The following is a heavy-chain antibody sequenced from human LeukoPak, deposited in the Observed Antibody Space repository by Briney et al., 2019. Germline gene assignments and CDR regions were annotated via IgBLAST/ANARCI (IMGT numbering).Heavy chain of an antibody. J-gene: IGHJ4*02. CDR2: ISSSSTI. CDR1: GFTFSSYS. CDR3: AKKGYYDGSGYYMYYFDH. D-gene: IGHD3-22*01. V-gene: IGHV3-48*01. Sequence: KPGGSLRLSCAASGFTFSSYSMNWVRQAPGKGLEWVSYISSSSTIYYADSVKGRFTISRDNAKNSLYLQMNSLRAEDTAVYYCAKKGYYDGSGYYMYYFDHWGQGTLVTVSS.